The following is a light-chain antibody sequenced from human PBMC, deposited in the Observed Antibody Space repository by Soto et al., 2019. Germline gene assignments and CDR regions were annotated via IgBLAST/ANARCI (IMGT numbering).Light chain of an antibody. CDR3: QQYTSYSPYT. CDR2: KAS. CDR1: QTISSL. V-gene: IGKV1-5*03. J-gene: IGKJ2*01. Sequence: DIHMTQSPSTLSASIGDRVTITCRASQTISSLLAWYQQKPGKAPKLLIYKASTLETGVPSRFSGSGSGTEFTLTISSLQPDDFATYYCQQYTSYSPYTFGQGTRLEI.